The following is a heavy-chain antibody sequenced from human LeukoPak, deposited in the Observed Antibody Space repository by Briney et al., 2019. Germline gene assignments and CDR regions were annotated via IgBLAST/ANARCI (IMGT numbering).Heavy chain of an antibody. V-gene: IGHV1-2*02. CDR1: GYTFTGYY. Sequence: ASVKVSCKASGYTFTGYYMHWVRQAPGQGLEWMGWINPNSGGTSYAQKFQGGVTMTRDTSISTAYMELSRLRSDDTAVYYCARDFRTYYYGSGSYYYPLDAFDIWGQGTMVTVSS. D-gene: IGHD3-10*01. CDR2: INPNSGGT. J-gene: IGHJ3*02. CDR3: ARDFRTYYYGSGSYYYPLDAFDI.